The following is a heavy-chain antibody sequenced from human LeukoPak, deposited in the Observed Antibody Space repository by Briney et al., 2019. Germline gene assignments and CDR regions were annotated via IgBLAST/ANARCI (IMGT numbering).Heavy chain of an antibody. J-gene: IGHJ4*02. CDR1: GGSISSYY. Sequence: SETLSLTCTVSGGSISSYYWSWIRQPPGKGLEWIGRIYTSGSTNYNPSLKSRVTMSVDTSKNQFSLKLSSVTAADTAVYYCARESFGRHYDFWSGYFYYFDYWGQGTLVTVSS. D-gene: IGHD3-3*01. V-gene: IGHV4-4*07. CDR3: ARESFGRHYDFWSGYFYYFDY. CDR2: IYTSGST.